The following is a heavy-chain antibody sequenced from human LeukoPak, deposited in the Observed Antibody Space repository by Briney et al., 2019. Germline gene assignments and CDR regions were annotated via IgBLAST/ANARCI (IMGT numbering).Heavy chain of an antibody. Sequence: SETLSLTCTVSGDSISSYYCGWIRQPAGKGLEWIGRMSTTGNTNYNPSLKSRLTMSLDTSKNQFSLKLSSVTAADTAVYYCILYGSGGSAFDIWGQGTMVTVSS. D-gene: IGHD3-10*01. CDR2: MSTTGNT. CDR1: GDSISSYY. J-gene: IGHJ3*02. V-gene: IGHV4-4*07. CDR3: ILYGSGGSAFDI.